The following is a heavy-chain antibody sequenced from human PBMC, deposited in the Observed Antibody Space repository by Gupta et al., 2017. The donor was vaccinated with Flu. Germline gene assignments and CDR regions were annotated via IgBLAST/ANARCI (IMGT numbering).Heavy chain of an antibody. CDR3: ARDYYYYDSSGYAFDY. D-gene: IGHD3-22*01. Sequence: EVQLVESGGGLVKPGGSLRLSCAASGFTFSSYSMNWVRQAPGKGLEWVSSISSSSSYIYYADSVKGRFTISRDNAKNSLYLQMNSLRAEDTAVYYCARDYYYYDSSGYAFDYWGQGTLVTVSS. CDR1: GFTFSSYS. CDR2: ISSSSSYI. J-gene: IGHJ4*02. V-gene: IGHV3-21*01.